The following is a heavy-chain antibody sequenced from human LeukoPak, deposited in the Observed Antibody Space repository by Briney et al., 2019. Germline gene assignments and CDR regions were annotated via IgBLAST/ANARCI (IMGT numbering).Heavy chain of an antibody. J-gene: IGHJ4*02. CDR3: AKELYDYYDSSGYPGPRFDY. CDR1: AFTFSTYG. Sequence: PGGSLRLSCVASAFTFSTYGMHWVRQAPGKGLEWVAVTSYDGSNKYYADSVKGRFTISRDNSKNTLYLQMNSLRAEDTAVYYCAKELYDYYDSSGYPGPRFDYWGQGTLVTVSS. V-gene: IGHV3-30*18. D-gene: IGHD3-22*01. CDR2: TSYDGSNK.